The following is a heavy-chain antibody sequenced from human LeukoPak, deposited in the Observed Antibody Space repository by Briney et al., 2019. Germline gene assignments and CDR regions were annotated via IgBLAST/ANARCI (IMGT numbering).Heavy chain of an antibody. V-gene: IGHV1-69*05. CDR2: IIPIFGTA. CDR3: ASGGAAAGQFDY. J-gene: IGHJ4*02. Sequence: SVKVSCKASGGTFSSYAISWVRQAPGQGLEWMGRIIPIFGTANYAQKFQGRVTITTDESTSTAYMELSSLKSEDTAVYYCASGGAAAGQFDYWGQGTLVTVSS. D-gene: IGHD6-13*01. CDR1: GGTFSSYA.